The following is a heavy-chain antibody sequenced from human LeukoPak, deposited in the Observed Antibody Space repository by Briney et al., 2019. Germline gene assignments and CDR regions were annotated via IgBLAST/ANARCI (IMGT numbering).Heavy chain of an antibody. CDR2: IYYSGST. J-gene: IGHJ6*04. CDR1: GGSISGYY. Sequence: SETLSLTCTVSGGSISGYYWSWIRQPPGKGLEWIGYIYYSGSTNYNPSLKSRVTISVDTSKNQFSLKLSSVTAADTAVYYCARSGNYYGSGSYYNYYYGMDVWGKGTTVTVSS. V-gene: IGHV4-59*01. CDR3: ARSGNYYGSGSYYNYYYGMDV. D-gene: IGHD3-10*01.